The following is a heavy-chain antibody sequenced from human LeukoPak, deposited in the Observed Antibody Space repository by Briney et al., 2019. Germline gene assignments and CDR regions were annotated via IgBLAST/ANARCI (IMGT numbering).Heavy chain of an antibody. CDR2: IIPIFGTA. V-gene: IGHV1-69*13. CDR1: GYTFTSYG. J-gene: IGHJ6*02. D-gene: IGHD6-13*01. CDR3: ARYSNSRYGARGYYYGMDV. Sequence: SVKVSCKASGYTFTSYGISWVRQAPGQGLEWMGGIIPIFGTANYAQKFQGRVTITADESTSTAYMELSSLRSEDTAVYYCARYSNSRYGARGYYYGMDVWGQGTTVTVSS.